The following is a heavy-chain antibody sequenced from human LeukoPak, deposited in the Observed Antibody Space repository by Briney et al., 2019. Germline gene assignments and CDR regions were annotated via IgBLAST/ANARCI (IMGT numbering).Heavy chain of an antibody. D-gene: IGHD5-12*01. V-gene: IGHV1-69*06. CDR3: ARSAGGYESSRAFDI. Sequence: GASVKVSCKASGGTFSSYAISWVRQAPGQGLEWVGGIIPIFGTANYAQKFQGRVTITADKSTSTAYMELSSLRAEGTAVYYCARSAGGYESSRAFDIWGQGTMVTVSS. CDR1: GGTFSSYA. CDR2: IIPIFGTA. J-gene: IGHJ3*02.